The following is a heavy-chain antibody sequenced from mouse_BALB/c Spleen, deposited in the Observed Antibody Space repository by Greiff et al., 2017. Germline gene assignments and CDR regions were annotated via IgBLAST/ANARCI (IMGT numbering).Heavy chain of an antibody. D-gene: IGHD3-1*01. Sequence: EVKVVESGGGLVQPGGSRKLSCAASGFTFSSFGMHWVRQAPEKGLEWVAYISSGSSTIYYADTVKGRFTISRDNPKNTLFLQMTSLRSEDTAMYYCARGLPWFAYWGQGTLVTVSA. J-gene: IGHJ3*01. V-gene: IGHV5-17*02. CDR3: ARGLPWFAY. CDR1: GFTFSSFG. CDR2: ISSGSSTI.